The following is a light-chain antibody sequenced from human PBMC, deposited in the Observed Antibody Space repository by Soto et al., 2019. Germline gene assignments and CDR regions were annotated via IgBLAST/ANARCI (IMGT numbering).Light chain of an antibody. CDR3: QQRSNRPLT. J-gene: IGKJ5*01. CDR1: QSVSSY. CDR2: DTS. Sequence: EIVLTQSPATLSLSPGERATLSCRASQSVSSYLAWYQQKPGQAPRLLIYDTSIRASDIPARFSGSGSGTDFTLTISSLDPEDFAVYYCQQRSNRPLTFGQGTRLEIK. V-gene: IGKV3-11*01.